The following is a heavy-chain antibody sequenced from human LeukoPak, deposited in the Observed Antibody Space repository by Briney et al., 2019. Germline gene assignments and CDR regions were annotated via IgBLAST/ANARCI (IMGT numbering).Heavy chain of an antibody. D-gene: IGHD4/OR15-4a*01. J-gene: IGHJ4*02. CDR3: ASSEILTTEVFDC. V-gene: IGHV4-4*07. CDR2: IHTSGST. CDR1: GVSISSCD. Sequence: SETLSLTCTVSGVSISSCDWSWVRQPAGKGLEWIGRIHTSGSTNYNPSLKSRVNMSVDTSKNQFSLKLNSMTAADTAVYYCASSEILTTEVFDCWGQGTLVTVSS.